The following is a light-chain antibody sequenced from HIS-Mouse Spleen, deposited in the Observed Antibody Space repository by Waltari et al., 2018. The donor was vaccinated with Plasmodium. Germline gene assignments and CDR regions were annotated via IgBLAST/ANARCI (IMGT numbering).Light chain of an antibody. CDR2: KDS. V-gene: IGLV3-25*03. CDR3: QSADSSGTYRV. J-gene: IGLJ2*01. Sequence: SYELTQLPSVSVSPGQTARITCFGAALPEQYASWYQQKPGQAPVLVIYKDSERPSGIPERFSGSSSGTTVTLTISGVQAEDEADYYCQSADSSGTYRVFGGGTKLTVL. CDR1: ALPEQY.